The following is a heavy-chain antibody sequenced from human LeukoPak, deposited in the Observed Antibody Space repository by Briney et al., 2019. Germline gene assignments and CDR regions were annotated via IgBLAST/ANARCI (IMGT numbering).Heavy chain of an antibody. J-gene: IGHJ6*02. V-gene: IGHV1-2*02. CDR2: INPNSGGT. CDR3: ARKSVMINYYYGMDV. Sequence: GASVKVSCKASGYTFTGYYMHWVRQAPGQGLEWMGWINPNSGGTNYAQKFQGRVTMTRDTSISTAYMELSRLRSDDTAVYYCARKSVMINYYYGMDVWGQGTTVTVSS. CDR1: GYTFTGYY. D-gene: IGHD3-9*01.